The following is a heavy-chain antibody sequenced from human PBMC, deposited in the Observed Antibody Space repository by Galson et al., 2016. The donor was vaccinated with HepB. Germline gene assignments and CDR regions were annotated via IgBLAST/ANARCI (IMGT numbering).Heavy chain of an antibody. Sequence: SLRLSCAASGFTFSRYAMSWVRQAPGKGLEWVAIISYDGSNKYYADSVKGRFTISRDNSKNTLFLQMNSLRAEDTAVYYCAEDGGFWSGYLDSWGQGALVSVSS. CDR2: ISYDGSNK. D-gene: IGHD3-3*01. CDR1: GFTFSRYA. J-gene: IGHJ4*02. CDR3: AEDGGFWSGYLDS. V-gene: IGHV3-30*04.